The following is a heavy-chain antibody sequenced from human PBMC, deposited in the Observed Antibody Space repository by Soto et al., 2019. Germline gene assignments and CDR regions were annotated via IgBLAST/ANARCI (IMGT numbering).Heavy chain of an antibody. CDR3: ARTRGITIFGVVTIDY. CDR1: GFTFSSYA. D-gene: IGHD3-3*01. Sequence: GGSLRLSCAASGFTFSSYAMSWVRQAPGKGLEWVSAISGSGGSTYYADSVKGRFTISIDNSRNTLYLQMNSLRAEDTAVYYCARTRGITIFGVVTIDYWGQGTLVTVSS. CDR2: ISGSGGST. J-gene: IGHJ4*02. V-gene: IGHV3-23*01.